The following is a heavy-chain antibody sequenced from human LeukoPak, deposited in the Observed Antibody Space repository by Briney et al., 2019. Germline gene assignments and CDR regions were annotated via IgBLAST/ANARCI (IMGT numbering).Heavy chain of an antibody. J-gene: IGHJ4*02. CDR3: EKDSSSL. CDR1: GFTFTNSA. V-gene: IGHV3-23*01. Sequence: GGSLRLSCAASGFTFTNSAMSWVRQAPGKGLEWVSTISGSDGSTYYADSVKGRFTISRDNSKNTLYLQMNNLRAEDTAVYYCEKDSSSLWGQGTLVTVSS. D-gene: IGHD6-6*01. CDR2: ISGSDGST.